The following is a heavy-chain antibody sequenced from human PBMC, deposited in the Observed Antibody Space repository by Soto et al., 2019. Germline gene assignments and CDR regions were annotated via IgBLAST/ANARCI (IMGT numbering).Heavy chain of an antibody. V-gene: IGHV3-53*01. CDR1: GFTVSSNY. Sequence: PGGSLRLSCAASGFTVSSNYMSWVRQAPGKGLEWVSVIYSGGSTYYADSVKGRFTISRDNSKNTLYLQMNSLRAEDTAVYYCARGIAAAGPRGVYYFDYWGQGTLVSVCS. D-gene: IGHD6-13*01. CDR3: ARGIAAAGPRGVYYFDY. J-gene: IGHJ4*02. CDR2: IYSGGST.